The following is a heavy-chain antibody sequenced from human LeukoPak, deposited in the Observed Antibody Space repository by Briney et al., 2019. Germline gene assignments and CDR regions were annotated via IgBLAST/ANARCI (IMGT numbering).Heavy chain of an antibody. D-gene: IGHD6-13*01. Sequence: ASVKVSCKASGYTFTSYYLHWVRQAPGQGLEWMGITDPRGGSPRYAQKFQGRVTMTRDMSTSTVYMELSSLRSEDTAVYYCARDLEGGIAAAGTPDYWGQGTLVTVSS. CDR3: ARDLEGGIAAAGTPDY. J-gene: IGHJ4*02. CDR1: GYTFTSYY. V-gene: IGHV1-46*01. CDR2: TDPRGGSP.